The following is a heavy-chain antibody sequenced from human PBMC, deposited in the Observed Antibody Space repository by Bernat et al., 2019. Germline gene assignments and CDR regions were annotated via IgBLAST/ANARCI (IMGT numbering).Heavy chain of an antibody. V-gene: IGHV3-30-3*01. CDR3: ARSVGYCTGGVCYDAFDI. CDR2: ISYDGSNK. CDR1: GFTVSSNY. D-gene: IGHD2-8*02. J-gene: IGHJ3*02. Sequence: VQLVESGGGLIQPGGSLRLSCAASGFTVSSNYMSWVRQAPGKGLEWVAVISYDGSNKYYADSVKGRFTISRDNSKNTLYLQMNSLRAEDTAVYYCARSVGYCTGGVCYDAFDIWGQGTMVTVSS.